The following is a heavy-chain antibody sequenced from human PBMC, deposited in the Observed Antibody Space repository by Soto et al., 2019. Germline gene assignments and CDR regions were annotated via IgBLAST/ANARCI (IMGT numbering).Heavy chain of an antibody. J-gene: IGHJ4*02. D-gene: IGHD6-13*01. V-gene: IGHV4-61*01. CDR3: ARYNAASGTYYFDY. CDR2: IYYSGTT. Sequence: SETLSLTCTVSGGSVSIANQYWSWIRQPPGTGLEWIGYIYYSGTTNYNPSLKSRVTMSVDNSKNQFSLKLNSVTAADTAVYYCARYNAASGTYYFDYWGQGTLVTVSS. CDR1: GGSVSIANQY.